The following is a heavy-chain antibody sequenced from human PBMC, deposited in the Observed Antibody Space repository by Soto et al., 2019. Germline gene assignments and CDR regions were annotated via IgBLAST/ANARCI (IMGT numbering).Heavy chain of an antibody. D-gene: IGHD2-15*01. CDR2: IYPGDSET. J-gene: IGHJ6*02. V-gene: IGHV5-51*01. Sequence: RGESLKISCKGSGYSFTNYWIAWVRQMPGKGLEWMAIIYPGDSETKYSPSFQGQVTISADKYISTAYLQWSSLKASDTATYYCARRCSGGSCYSSQYFYGMDVWGQGTTVTVSS. CDR1: GYSFTNYW. CDR3: ARRCSGGSCYSSQYFYGMDV.